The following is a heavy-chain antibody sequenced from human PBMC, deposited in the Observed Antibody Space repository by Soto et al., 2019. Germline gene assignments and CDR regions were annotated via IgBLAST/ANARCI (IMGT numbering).Heavy chain of an antibody. D-gene: IGHD3-9*01. V-gene: IGHV4-34*01. CDR3: ARESHDSLTGPPWVWYFDL. CDR1: GGSFSGYY. CDR2: INDRGSI. J-gene: IGHJ2*01. Sequence: QVQLQQWGAGPLRPLETLSLTCGVSGGSFSGYYWAWLRQSPGKGLELIGEINDRGSINYNPSLKSRVSISVDTSKNHSSLNLRSVTAADTAVYYCARESHDSLTGPPWVWYFDLWGRGTLVTVSS.